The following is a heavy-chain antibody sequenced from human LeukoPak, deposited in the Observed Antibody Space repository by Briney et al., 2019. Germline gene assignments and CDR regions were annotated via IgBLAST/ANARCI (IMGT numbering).Heavy chain of an antibody. CDR3: ARDRYYYGSGSFGFDY. CDR1: GVSINSGGYY. J-gene: IGHJ4*02. CDR2: IYYSGST. D-gene: IGHD3-10*01. Sequence: SETLSLTCTVSGVSINSGGYYWSWIRQHPGMGLEWIGYIYYSGSTYYNPSLKSRVTIAVDTSKNQFSLKLSSVTAADTAVYYCARDRYYYGSGSFGFDYWGQGTLVTVSS. V-gene: IGHV4-31*03.